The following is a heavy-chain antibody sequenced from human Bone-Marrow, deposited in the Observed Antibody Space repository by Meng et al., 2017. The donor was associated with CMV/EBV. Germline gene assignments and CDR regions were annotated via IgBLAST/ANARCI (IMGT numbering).Heavy chain of an antibody. CDR3: ASLDIVVVRARNEYYYYYGMYV. Sequence: ASVKVSCKASGYTFTSYDINWVRQATGQGLEWMGWMNPNSGNTGYAQKFQGRVTMTRNTSISTAYMELSSLRSEDTAVYYCASLDIVVVRARNEYYYYYGMYVWGQGTTVTVSS. CDR2: MNPNSGNT. CDR1: GYTFTSYD. J-gene: IGHJ6*02. D-gene: IGHD2-2*03. V-gene: IGHV1-8*01.